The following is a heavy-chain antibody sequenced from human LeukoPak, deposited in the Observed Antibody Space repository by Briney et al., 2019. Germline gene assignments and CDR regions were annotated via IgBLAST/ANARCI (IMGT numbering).Heavy chain of an antibody. J-gene: IGHJ4*02. V-gene: IGHV3-30*03. Sequence: GGSLRLSCAASGFTFTSYGMHWFRQAPGKGLEWVAVISYDGRQKYYGDSVKGRFTISRDNPKNTLYLQMNSLRDDDTAVYYCARVFLERLTSGYFDNWGQGTLVTVSP. CDR2: ISYDGRQK. CDR1: GFTFTSYG. CDR3: ARVFLERLTSGYFDN. D-gene: IGHD3-3*01.